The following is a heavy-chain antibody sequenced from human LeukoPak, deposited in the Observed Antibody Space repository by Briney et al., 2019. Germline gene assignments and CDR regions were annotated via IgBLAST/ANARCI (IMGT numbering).Heavy chain of an antibody. CDR3: AHYHLTYFDY. CDR1: GFSLTTTREA. CDR2: IFWDDDK. D-gene: IGHD1-14*01. J-gene: IGHJ4*02. V-gene: IGHV2-5*02. Sequence: SRPTLVKPTQTLTLTCTFSGFSLTTTREAVGWVRQPPGKALEWLALIFWDDDKRYSPSLRSRRTITKDTSNNQVVLTLTNVDPVDTGTYYCAHYHLTYFDYWGQGALVTVSS.